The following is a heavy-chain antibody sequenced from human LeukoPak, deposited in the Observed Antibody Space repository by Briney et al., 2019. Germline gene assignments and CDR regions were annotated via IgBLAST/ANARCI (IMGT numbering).Heavy chain of an antibody. V-gene: IGHV1-2*02. J-gene: IGHJ4*02. CDR1: GYTFTGYY. D-gene: IGHD3-3*01. CDR3: ARAVARFRFDY. CDR2: VNPNSGGT. Sequence: ASVKVSCKASGYTFTGYYMHWVRQAPGQGLEWMGWVNPNSGGTNYAQKFQGRVTMTRDTSISTAYMELSRLRSDDTAVHYCARAVARFRFDYWGQGTLVTVSS.